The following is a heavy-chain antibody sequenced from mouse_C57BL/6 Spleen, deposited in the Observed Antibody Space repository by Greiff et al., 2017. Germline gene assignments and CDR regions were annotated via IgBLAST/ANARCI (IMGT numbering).Heavy chain of an antibody. D-gene: IGHD1-1*01. CDR3: TTFTTVVATDYYAMDY. CDR2: IDPENGDT. V-gene: IGHV14-4*01. CDR1: GFNIKDDY. J-gene: IGHJ4*01. Sequence: VQLQQSGAELVRPGASVKLSCTASGFNIKDDYMHWVKQRPEQGLEWIGWIDPENGDTEYAPKFQGKATITADTSSNTAYLQLSSLTSEDTAVYYWTTFTTVVATDYYAMDYWGQGTSVTVSS.